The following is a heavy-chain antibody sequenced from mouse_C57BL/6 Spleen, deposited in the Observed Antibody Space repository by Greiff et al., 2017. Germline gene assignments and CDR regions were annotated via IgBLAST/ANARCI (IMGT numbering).Heavy chain of an antibody. Sequence: QVQLQQPGAELVMPGASVKLSCKASGYTFTSYWMHWVKQRPGQGLEWIGEIDPSDSYTNYNQKFKGKSTLTVDKSSSTAYMQLSSLTSEDSAVYYCASLITTVVATSHWYFDVWGTGTTVTVSS. D-gene: IGHD1-1*01. CDR3: ASLITTVVATSHWYFDV. CDR1: GYTFTSYW. J-gene: IGHJ1*03. V-gene: IGHV1-69*01. CDR2: IDPSDSYT.